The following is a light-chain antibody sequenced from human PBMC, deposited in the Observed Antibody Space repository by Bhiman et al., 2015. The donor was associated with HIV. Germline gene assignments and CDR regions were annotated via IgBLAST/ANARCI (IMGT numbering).Light chain of an antibody. CDR1: SSNIGNNY. CDR2: ENN. CDR3: GTWDSRLKAWV. J-gene: IGLJ3*02. V-gene: IGLV1-51*02. Sequence: QSLLTQPPSVSAAPGQKVTISCSGSSSNIGNNYVSWYQQLPGTAPKLLIYENNKRPSGIPDRFSGSQSDAAATLDITGLRTGDEADYYCGTWDSRLKAWVFGGGTKVTVL.